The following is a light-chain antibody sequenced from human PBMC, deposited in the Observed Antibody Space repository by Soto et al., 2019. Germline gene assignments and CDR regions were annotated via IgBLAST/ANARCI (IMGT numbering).Light chain of an antibody. CDR3: QQS. CDR2: DAS. J-gene: IGKJ3*01. V-gene: IGKV1-33*01. Sequence: DIQMTQSPSSLSASVGDRVTITCQASQDISNYLNWYQQKPGKAPKLLIYDASNLETGVPSRFSGSGSGTDFTFTISSLQPEDFATYSCQQSFGPGTKVDIK. CDR1: QDISNY.